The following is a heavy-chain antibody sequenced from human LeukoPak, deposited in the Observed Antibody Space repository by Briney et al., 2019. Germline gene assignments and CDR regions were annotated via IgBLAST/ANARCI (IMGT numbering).Heavy chain of an antibody. V-gene: IGHV1-46*01. CDR2: INPSGGST. J-gene: IGHJ1*01. D-gene: IGHD3-10*01. Sequence: GASVKVSCKASGYTFTSYYMHWVRQAPGQGLEWMGIINPSGGSTSYAQKFQGRVTMTRDTSTSTVYMELSSLRSEDTAVYYCAGVDLWFGEVGWGQGTLVTVSS. CDR1: GYTFTSYY. CDR3: AGVDLWFGEVG.